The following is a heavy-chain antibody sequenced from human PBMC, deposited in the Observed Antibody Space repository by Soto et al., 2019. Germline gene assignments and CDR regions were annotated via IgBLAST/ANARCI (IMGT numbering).Heavy chain of an antibody. V-gene: IGHV4-34*01. Sequence: PSETLSLTCAVYGGSFSGYYWSWIRQPLGKGLEWIGEINHSGSTNYNPSLKSRVTISVDKSKNQFSLKLSSVTAADTAVYYCARAGRGNYFDYWGQGTLVTVSS. J-gene: IGHJ4*02. CDR2: INHSGST. D-gene: IGHD1-1*01. CDR3: ARAGRGNYFDY. CDR1: GGSFSGYY.